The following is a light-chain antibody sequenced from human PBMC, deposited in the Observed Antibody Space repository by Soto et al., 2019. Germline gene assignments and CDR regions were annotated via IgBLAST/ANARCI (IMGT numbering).Light chain of an antibody. CDR1: ISDVGGYNF. V-gene: IGLV2-8*01. CDR3: SSYAAPNNYV. CDR2: EVT. Sequence: QYPLTEPASSSGYPGQSVTIPCTGTISDVGGYNFVSWYQQHPGKAPQLIIYEVTKRPSVVPDRFSGSKSGKTASLTVSGLQTEDEADYYCSSYAAPNNYVFGSGTKVTVL. J-gene: IGLJ1*01.